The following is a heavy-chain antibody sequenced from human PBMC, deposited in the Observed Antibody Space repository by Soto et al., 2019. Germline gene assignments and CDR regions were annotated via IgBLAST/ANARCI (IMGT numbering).Heavy chain of an antibody. Sequence: QVQLVQSGAEVKKPGASVKVSCKASGYTFTGHYMHWVRQAPGQGLEWMGWINPNSVGTNYAQKFQGRVTITADESTSTAYMELSSLRSEDTAVYYCARDGERGARAMYYFDYWGQGTLVTVSS. CDR2: INPNSVGT. D-gene: IGHD1-26*01. CDR1: GYTFTGHY. J-gene: IGHJ4*02. V-gene: IGHV1-2*02. CDR3: ARDGERGARAMYYFDY.